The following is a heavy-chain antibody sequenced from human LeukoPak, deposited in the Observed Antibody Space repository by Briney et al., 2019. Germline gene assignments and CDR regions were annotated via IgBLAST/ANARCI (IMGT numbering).Heavy chain of an antibody. J-gene: IGHJ4*02. CDR1: GFTFSNYG. CDR3: AKDSGYYKGYFDY. Sequence: PGESLRLSCAVSGFTFSNYGMHLVRQAPDKGLEWVAFIRYDGSHKYYADSVKGRFTISRDNSKNTLYLQMSSLRADDTAVFYCAKDSGYYKGYFDYWGQGTLVTVSS. D-gene: IGHD3-22*01. CDR2: IRYDGSHK. V-gene: IGHV3-30*02.